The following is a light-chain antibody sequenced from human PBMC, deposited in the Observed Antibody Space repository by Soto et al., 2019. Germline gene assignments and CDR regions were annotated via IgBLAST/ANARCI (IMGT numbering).Light chain of an antibody. CDR3: ETWDSNSLV. J-gene: IGLJ3*02. V-gene: IGLV4-60*02. CDR2: LEGSGNY. Sequence: QPVLTQSSSASASLGSSVKLTCTLSSGHSSYIIAWHQQQPGKAPRYLMKLEGSGNYNKGSGVPDRFSGSSSGADRYLTISNLQFEDEADYYCETWDSNSLVFGGGTKLTVL. CDR1: SGHSSYI.